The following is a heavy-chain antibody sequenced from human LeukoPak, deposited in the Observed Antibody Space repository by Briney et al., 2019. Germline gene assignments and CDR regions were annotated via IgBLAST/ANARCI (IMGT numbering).Heavy chain of an antibody. CDR2: IRYDGSNK. V-gene: IGHV3-30*02. D-gene: IGHD3-16*01. CDR3: AKDWGLRDDAFDI. Sequence: GGSLRLSCAASGFTFSSYGMHWVRQAPGKGLEWVAFIRYDGSNKYYADSVKGRFTISRDNSKNTLYLQMNSLRAEDTAVYYCAKDWGLRDDAFDIWGQGTMVTVSS. J-gene: IGHJ3*02. CDR1: GFTFSSYG.